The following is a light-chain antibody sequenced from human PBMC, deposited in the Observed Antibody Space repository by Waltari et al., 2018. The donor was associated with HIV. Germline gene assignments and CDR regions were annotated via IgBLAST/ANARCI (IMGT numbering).Light chain of an antibody. CDR3: QSYDSSLSSVL. Sequence: QSVLTQPPSVSGAPGQRVTISCTGGGSNIGAGYDVPWYQNLPASAPKLLIFGSTNRPFGVPDRFSGSKSDTSASLAITALQAEDEADYYCQSYDSSLSSVLFGGGTKLTVL. J-gene: IGLJ3*02. CDR1: GSNIGAGYD. CDR2: GST. V-gene: IGLV1-40*01.